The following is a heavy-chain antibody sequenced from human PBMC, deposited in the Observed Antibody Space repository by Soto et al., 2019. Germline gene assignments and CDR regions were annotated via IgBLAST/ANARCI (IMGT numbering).Heavy chain of an antibody. CDR2: IYHGST. Sequence: SETLSLTCTVSGGSISSGGYSCSWIRQPPGKGLEWIGYIYHGSTYYNPSLKSRVTISVDRSKNQFSLKLSSVTAADTAVYYCARITYCGGDCYRGFDPWGQGTLVTVSS. CDR1: GGSISSGGYS. CDR3: ARITYCGGDCYRGFDP. J-gene: IGHJ5*02. V-gene: IGHV4-30-2*01. D-gene: IGHD2-21*02.